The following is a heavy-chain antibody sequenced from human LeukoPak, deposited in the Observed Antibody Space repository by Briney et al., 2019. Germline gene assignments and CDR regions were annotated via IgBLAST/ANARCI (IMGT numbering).Heavy chain of an antibody. CDR2: FNPSGGST. J-gene: IGHJ4*02. CDR3: ARDSAMVRGRPYYFDY. CDR1: GYTFTSYY. V-gene: IGHV1-46*01. D-gene: IGHD3-10*01. Sequence: ASVKVSCKSSGYTFTSYYIHWVRQAPGQGLEWMGMFNPSGGSTSYAQKFQGRVTMTRDTSTSTVYMELSSLRSEDTAVYYCARDSAMVRGRPYYFDYWGQGTLVTVSS.